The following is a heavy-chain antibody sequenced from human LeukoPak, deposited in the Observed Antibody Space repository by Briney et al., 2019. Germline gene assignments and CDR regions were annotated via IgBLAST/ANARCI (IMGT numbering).Heavy chain of an antibody. Sequence: SETLSLTCTVSGGSISSYYWSWIRQPPGKGLEWIGYIYYSGSTNYNPSLKSRVTIPVDTSKNQFSLKLSSVTAADTAVYYCARSTLYYFDYWGQGTLVTVSS. CDR1: GGSISSYY. V-gene: IGHV4-59*01. CDR3: ARSTLYYFDY. J-gene: IGHJ4*02. CDR2: IYYSGST. D-gene: IGHD3-16*01.